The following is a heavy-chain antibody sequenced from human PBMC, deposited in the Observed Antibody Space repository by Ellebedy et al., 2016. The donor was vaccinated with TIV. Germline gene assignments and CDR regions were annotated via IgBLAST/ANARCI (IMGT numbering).Heavy chain of an antibody. CDR1: GYTFTSYS. V-gene: IGHV1-46*01. J-gene: IGHJ4*02. D-gene: IGHD2/OR15-2a*01. CDR2: LNPIGGST. CDR3: ARGRGFLQALEY. Sequence: ASVKVSCKASGYTFTSYSMYWVRHAPGQGLEWMGILNPIGGSTRYAQKFQGRVSMTRNTSINTAYMDLSSLRFEDTAVYYCARGRGFLQALEYWGQGTLVTVSS.